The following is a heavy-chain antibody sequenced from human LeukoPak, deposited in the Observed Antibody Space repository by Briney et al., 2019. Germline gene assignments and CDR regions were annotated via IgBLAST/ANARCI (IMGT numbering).Heavy chain of an antibody. Sequence: PSETLSLTCAVSIDSTRGNYWSWVRQSPGKGLEWIGEVHRSGRTNSMPSLKSRVTISIDNSKDQISLDLASVTAADTAVYYCATEILGAPTPGAYWGQGTLVTVSS. V-gene: IGHV4-4*02. CDR2: VHRSGRT. D-gene: IGHD2-8*02. J-gene: IGHJ4*02. CDR3: ATEILGAPTPGAY. CDR1: IDSTRGNY.